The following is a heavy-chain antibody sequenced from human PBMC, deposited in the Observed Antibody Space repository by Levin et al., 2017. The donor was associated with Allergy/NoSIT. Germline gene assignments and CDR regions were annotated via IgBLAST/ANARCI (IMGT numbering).Heavy chain of an antibody. Sequence: ASVKVSCKASGYTFTGYYMHWVRQAPGQGLEWMGRINPNSGGTNYAQKFQGRVTMTRDTSISTAYMELSRLRSDDTAVYYCARGSSSSVGAFDIWGQGTMVTVSS. CDR3: ARGSSSSVGAFDI. J-gene: IGHJ3*02. CDR1: GYTFTGYY. CDR2: INPNSGGT. V-gene: IGHV1-2*06. D-gene: IGHD6-6*01.